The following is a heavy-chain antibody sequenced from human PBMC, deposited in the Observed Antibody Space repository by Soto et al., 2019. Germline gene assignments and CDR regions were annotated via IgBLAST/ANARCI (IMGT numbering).Heavy chain of an antibody. Sequence: KTSETLSLTCAVSGGSISSGGYSWSWIRQPPGKGLEWIGYIYHSGSTYYNPSLKSRVTISVDRSKNQFSLKLSSVTAADTAVYYCARDGCGGDCYDYWGQGTLVTVSS. J-gene: IGHJ4*02. CDR2: IYHSGST. D-gene: IGHD2-21*01. CDR1: GGSISSGGYS. CDR3: ARDGCGGDCYDY. V-gene: IGHV4-30-2*01.